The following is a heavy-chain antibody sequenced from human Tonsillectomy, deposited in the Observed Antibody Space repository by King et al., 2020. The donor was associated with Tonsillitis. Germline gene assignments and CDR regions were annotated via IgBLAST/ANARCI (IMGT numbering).Heavy chain of an antibody. J-gene: IGHJ6*03. V-gene: IGHV1-24*01. CDR3: ATIHPSFGLEWLSYYMDV. D-gene: IGHD3-3*01. CDR2: FDPEDGKT. Sequence: QLVQSGAEVKKPGASVKVSCKVSGDSLSELSMHWVRQAPGKGVEWMGGFDPEDGKTIYAKKFQGRVTMTEDPSADTAYMELSSLRSEDTAVYYCATIHPSFGLEWLSYYMDVWGKGTTVTVSS. CDR1: GDSLSELS.